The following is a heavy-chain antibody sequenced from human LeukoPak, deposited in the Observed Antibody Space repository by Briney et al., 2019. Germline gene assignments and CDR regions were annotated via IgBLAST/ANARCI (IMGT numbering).Heavy chain of an antibody. CDR2: IKQDGSET. V-gene: IGHV3-7*04. D-gene: IGHD6-19*01. J-gene: IGHJ4*02. Sequence: GGSLRLSCVTSGSIFSNYWMNWVRQAPGKGLEWVANIKQDGSETYYVDAVKGRFTISRDNARNSLSLQMNSLRDEDTAVYFCAGGTGWLIDHWGQGTLVAVSS. CDR3: AGGTGWLIDH. CDR1: GSIFSNYW.